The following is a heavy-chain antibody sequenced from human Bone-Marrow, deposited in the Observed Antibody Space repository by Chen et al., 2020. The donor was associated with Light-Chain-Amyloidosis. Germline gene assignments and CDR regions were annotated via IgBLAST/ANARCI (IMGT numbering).Heavy chain of an antibody. CDR3: ARESSVAAPYYLDY. CDR2: IREDGNGK. V-gene: IGHV3-7*01. CDR1: GFTFSRYF. Sequence: EVRLVESGGGLVQPGGSLRLSCAAYGFTFSRYFMSWVRQAPGKGLGWVANIREDGNGKYYVQSVKGRFTISRDNAKNAVYLQMHSLGAEDSAIYFCARESSVAAPYYLDYWGQGIRVTVSA. J-gene: IGHJ4*02. D-gene: IGHD6-25*01.